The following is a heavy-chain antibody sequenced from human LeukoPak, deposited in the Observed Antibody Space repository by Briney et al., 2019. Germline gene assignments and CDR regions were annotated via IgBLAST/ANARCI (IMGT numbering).Heavy chain of an antibody. Sequence: SETLSLTCTVSADSSGTYDWTWIRQPPGKGLEWIGYLYKSGNTNYNSSLKSRVSIALDTSKNQFSLKLSSVTAADTAVYYCARGDLYYGSGSYPYWGQGTLVTVSS. CDR1: ADSSGTYD. CDR3: ARGDLYYGSGSYPY. V-gene: IGHV4-59*12. D-gene: IGHD3-10*01. J-gene: IGHJ4*02. CDR2: LYKSGNT.